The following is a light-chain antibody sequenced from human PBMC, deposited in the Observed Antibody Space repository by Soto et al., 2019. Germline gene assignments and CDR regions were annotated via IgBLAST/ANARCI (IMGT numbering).Light chain of an antibody. V-gene: IGLV1-40*01. Sequence: QSVLTQPPSVSGAPGQRVTISRTGSSSNIGANYDVHWYQHRPGTAPKLLIFGNNNRPSGVPDRFSGSKSGTSASLAITGLQAEDEGDYYCQSYDSTLSARYVFGTGTKVTV. CDR2: GNN. CDR3: QSYDSTLSARYV. CDR1: SSNIGANYD. J-gene: IGLJ1*01.